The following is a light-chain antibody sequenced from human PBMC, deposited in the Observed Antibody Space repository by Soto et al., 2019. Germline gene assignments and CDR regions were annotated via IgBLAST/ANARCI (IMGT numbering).Light chain of an antibody. CDR1: QSVLYSSNNKNY. CDR2: LAS. CDR3: QQYHSSPYT. Sequence: DIVMTQSPDSLAVSLGERATINCKSSQSVLYSSNNKNYLSWYQQRPGQPPKLLIYLASTRESGVPDRFSGSGSGTDFTLTISSLQAEDVAVYYCQQYHSSPYTFGQGTNLEIK. V-gene: IGKV4-1*01. J-gene: IGKJ2*01.